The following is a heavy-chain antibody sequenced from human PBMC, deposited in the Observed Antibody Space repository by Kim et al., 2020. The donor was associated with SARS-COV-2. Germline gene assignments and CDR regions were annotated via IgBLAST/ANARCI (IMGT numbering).Heavy chain of an antibody. CDR1: GFTFSGYW. J-gene: IGHJ6*02. D-gene: IGHD3-10*01. Sequence: GGSLRLSCAASGFTFSGYWMHWVRQAPGKGLVWVSRISSDGSSINYADFVKGRFTISRDNAKNTLYVQMISLRVEDTAVYYCARGGASGSYSGVNYGLDVWGQGTTVTVSS. V-gene: IGHV3-74*01. CDR2: ISSDGSSI. CDR3: ARGGASGSYSGVNYGLDV.